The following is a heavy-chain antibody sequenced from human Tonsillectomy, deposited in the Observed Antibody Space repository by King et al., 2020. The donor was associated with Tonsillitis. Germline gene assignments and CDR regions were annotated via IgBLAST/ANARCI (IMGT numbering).Heavy chain of an antibody. CDR1: GGSISSSSYF. V-gene: IGHV4-39*07. CDR3: ATDRGSDYYGMDV. Sequence: QLQESGPGLVKPSETLSLTCTVSGGSISSSSYFWGWIRQPPGKGLEYIGMIYYSGGIYYNPSLKSRVTMSLDTSKNQFSLTLSSVTAADTAVYYWATDRGSDYYGMDVWGQGTTVTVSS. D-gene: IGHD6-6*01. J-gene: IGHJ6*02. CDR2: IYYSGGI.